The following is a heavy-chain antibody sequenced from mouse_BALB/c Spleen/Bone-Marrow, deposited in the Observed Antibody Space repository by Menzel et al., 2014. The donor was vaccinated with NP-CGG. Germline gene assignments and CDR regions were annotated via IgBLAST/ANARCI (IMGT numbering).Heavy chain of an antibody. J-gene: IGHJ3*01. Sequence: EVKLMESGGGLVQPGGSMKLSCVVSGFTFSNYWMNWVRQSPEKGLEWVAEIRLKSNNYATHYAESVKGRFTISRDDSKSSVYLQMNNLRAEDTGIYYCTRSGAFAYWGQGTLVTVSA. CDR3: TRSGAFAY. CDR1: GFTFSNYW. CDR2: IRLKSNNYAT. V-gene: IGHV6-6*02. D-gene: IGHD1-3*01.